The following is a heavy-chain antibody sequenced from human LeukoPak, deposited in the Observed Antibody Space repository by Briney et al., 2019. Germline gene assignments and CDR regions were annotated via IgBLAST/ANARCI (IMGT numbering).Heavy chain of an antibody. J-gene: IGHJ4*02. CDR1: GFTFSSYG. Sequence: PGGSLRLSCAASGFTFSSYGMHWVRQAPGKGLELVAIIWNDGSNEYYADSVKGRFTTSRDNSKNTLYLQMNSLRVEDTAVYYCARDREAAADLGYWGQGTLVTVSS. CDR2: IWNDGSNE. D-gene: IGHD6-13*01. CDR3: ARDREAAADLGY. V-gene: IGHV3-33*01.